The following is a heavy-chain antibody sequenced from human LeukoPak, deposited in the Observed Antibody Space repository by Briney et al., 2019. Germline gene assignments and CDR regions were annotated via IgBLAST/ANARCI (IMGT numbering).Heavy chain of an antibody. J-gene: IGHJ3*02. D-gene: IGHD6-13*01. CDR2: IYTSGST. Sequence: SQTLSLTCTVSGGSVSSGSYYWSWIRQPAGKGLEWIGRIYTSGSTNYNPSLKSRVTMSVDTSKNQFSLKLSSVTAADTAVYYCATRIAAAGTESAFDIWGQGTMVTVSS. CDR3: ATRIAAAGTESAFDI. V-gene: IGHV4-61*02. CDR1: GGSVSSGSYY.